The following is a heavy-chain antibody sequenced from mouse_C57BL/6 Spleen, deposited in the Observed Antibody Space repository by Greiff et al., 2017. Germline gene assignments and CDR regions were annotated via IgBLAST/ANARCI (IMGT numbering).Heavy chain of an antibody. CDR1: GFTFSDYY. V-gene: IGHV5-12*01. Sequence: EVQVEESGGGLVQPGGSLKLSCAASGFTFSDYYMYWVRQTPEKRLEWVGYISNGGGSTYYPETVKGRCTISRDNAKNTLYLHLSRLKSEDTAMYYCGSGETSFAYWGQGTLVTVSA. CDR3: GSGETSFAY. CDR2: ISNGGGST. J-gene: IGHJ3*01.